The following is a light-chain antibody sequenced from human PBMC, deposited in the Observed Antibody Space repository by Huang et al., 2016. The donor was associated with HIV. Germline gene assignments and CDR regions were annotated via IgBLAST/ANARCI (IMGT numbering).Light chain of an antibody. Sequence: DIQMTQSPSTLSASVGDRVTITCRASQSISTWLAWYQQKPGKAPKLLVYKASKLEDGGPSRFSGSGSGTEFTLTISSLQPDDFATYYCQQYSAYSWTFVQGTKVDIK. CDR1: QSISTW. CDR3: QQYSAYSWT. V-gene: IGKV1-5*03. CDR2: KAS. J-gene: IGKJ1*01.